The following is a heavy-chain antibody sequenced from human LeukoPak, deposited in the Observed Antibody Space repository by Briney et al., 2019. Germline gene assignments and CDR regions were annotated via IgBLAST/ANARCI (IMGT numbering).Heavy chain of an antibody. CDR2: INPSGGST. Sequence: ASVKVSCKASGYTFTSYYMHWVRQAPGQGLEWMGIINPSGGSTSYAQKFQGRVTMTRDMSTSTGYMELRSLRSEDTAVYYCARDSAGAPEGYWGQGTLVTVSS. CDR3: ARDSAGAPEGY. V-gene: IGHV1-46*01. J-gene: IGHJ4*02. CDR1: GYTFTSYY. D-gene: IGHD1-26*01.